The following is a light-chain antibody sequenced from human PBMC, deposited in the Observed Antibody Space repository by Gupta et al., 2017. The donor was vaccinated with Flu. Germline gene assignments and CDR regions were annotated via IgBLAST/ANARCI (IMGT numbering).Light chain of an antibody. CDR3: GTWDTSLSGGV. CDR2: ENN. Sequence: QSVLTQPPSVSAAPGQKVTISCSGSNSNIGNTYVAWYQQVPGTAPKLLIYENNKRPAGIPDRFSGSKSGTSATLDITGLQTGDEADYYCGTWDTSLSGGVFGGGTKLTVL. J-gene: IGLJ2*01. V-gene: IGLV1-51*02. CDR1: NSNIGNTY.